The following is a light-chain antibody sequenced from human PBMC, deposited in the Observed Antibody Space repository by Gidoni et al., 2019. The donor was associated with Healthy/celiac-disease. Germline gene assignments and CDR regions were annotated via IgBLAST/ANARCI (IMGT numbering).Light chain of an antibody. CDR2: WAS. CDR3: KKYYSTPPRT. V-gene: IGKV4-1*01. CDR1: QSVLYSSNNKNY. J-gene: IGKJ1*01. Sequence: DIVLTQSPDSESATINCKSSQSVLYSSNNKNYLAWYQQKQGQPPKLLIYWASTRESGVPDRFSGSGSGTDFTLTISSLQAEDVAVYYCKKYYSTPPRTFGQGTKVEIK.